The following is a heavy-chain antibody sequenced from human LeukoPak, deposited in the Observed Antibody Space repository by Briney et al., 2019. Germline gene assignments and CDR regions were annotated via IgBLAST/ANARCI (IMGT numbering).Heavy chain of an antibody. Sequence: PGGSLRLSCAASGFTFSSYGMHWVRQAPGKGLEWVAVVRYDGNNKYYADSVKGRFTISRDNSKNTLFLQMNSLRAEDTAVYYCARAPPYCSGGACYFDYWGQGTLVTVSS. CDR1: GFTFSSYG. CDR3: ARAPPYCSGGACYFDY. CDR2: VRYDGNNK. D-gene: IGHD2-15*01. J-gene: IGHJ4*02. V-gene: IGHV3-33*01.